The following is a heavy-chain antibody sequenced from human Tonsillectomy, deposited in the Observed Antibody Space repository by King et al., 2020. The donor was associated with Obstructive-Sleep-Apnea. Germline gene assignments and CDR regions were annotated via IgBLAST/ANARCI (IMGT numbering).Heavy chain of an antibody. CDR1: GFTFSSYS. CDR2: ISSSSSTI. Sequence: VQLVESGGGLVQPGGSLRLSCAASGFTFSSYSMNWVRQAPGKGLEWVSYISSSSSTIYYADSVKGRFTISRDNAKNSLYLQMNSLRAEDTAVYYCARDPWKNPGSNYFDYWGQGTLVTVSS. CDR3: ARDPWKNPGSNYFDY. J-gene: IGHJ4*02. D-gene: IGHD1/OR15-1a*01. V-gene: IGHV3-48*04.